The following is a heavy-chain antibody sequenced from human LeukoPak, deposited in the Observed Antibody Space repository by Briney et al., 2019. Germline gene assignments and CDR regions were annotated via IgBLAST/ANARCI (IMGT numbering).Heavy chain of an antibody. CDR2: ISGSGGST. D-gene: IGHD3-9*01. V-gene: IGHV3-23*01. J-gene: IGHJ4*02. CDR1: GFTFSSYA. CDR3: AKRSDDIWTGYYTPENYFDY. Sequence: GGSLRLSCAASGFTFSSYAMSWVRQAPGKGLEWVSAISGSGGSTYYADSVKGRFTISRDNSKNTLYLQMNSLRAEDTAVYYCAKRSDDIWTGYYTPENYFDYWGQGTLVTVSS.